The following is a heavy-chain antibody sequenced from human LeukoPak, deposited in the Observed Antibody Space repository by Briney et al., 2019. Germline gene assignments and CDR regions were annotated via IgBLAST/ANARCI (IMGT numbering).Heavy chain of an antibody. V-gene: IGHV4-34*01. Sequence: SETLSLTCAVYGGSFSGYSWTWIRQPPGKGLEWIGEINHSGSTNSNPSLKSRVTISVDTSKNQFSLKLSSVTAADTAVYYCARGGDIVVVPAAYWYNWFDPWGQGTLVTVSS. CDR3: ARGGDIVVVPAAYWYNWFDP. D-gene: IGHD2-2*01. CDR2: INHSGST. J-gene: IGHJ5*02. CDR1: GGSFSGYS.